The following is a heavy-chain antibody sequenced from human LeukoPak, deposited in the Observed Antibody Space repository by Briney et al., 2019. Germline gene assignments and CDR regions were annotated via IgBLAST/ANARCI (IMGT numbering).Heavy chain of an antibody. CDR3: ARAPSEIGGYYPEYFRH. CDR1: GFTFSTYW. CDR2: IKSDGST. Sequence: GRSLRLPCAASGFTFSTYWMHWVRQAPGKGLVWVSRIKSDGSTNYADSVKGRFTISRDNAKNTLSLQMNSLRPEDTGVYYCARAPSEIGGYYPEYFRHWGQGTLVTVSS. J-gene: IGHJ1*01. V-gene: IGHV3-74*01. D-gene: IGHD3-22*01.